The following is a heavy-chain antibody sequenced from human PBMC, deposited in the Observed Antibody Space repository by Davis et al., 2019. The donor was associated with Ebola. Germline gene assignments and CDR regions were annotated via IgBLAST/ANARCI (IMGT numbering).Heavy chain of an antibody. CDR2: ISFNGAGT. CDR1: GFTFTGNA. V-gene: IGHV3-23*01. Sequence: GESLKISCAVSGFTFTGNAMHWVRQAPGKGLEWVSSISFNGAGTHYADSVKGRFTISRDDSNNTLYLQMSSLRPEDTAIYYCARGSRYQLLMPFDYWGQGTLVTVSS. CDR3: ARGSRYQLLMPFDY. J-gene: IGHJ4*02. D-gene: IGHD2-2*01.